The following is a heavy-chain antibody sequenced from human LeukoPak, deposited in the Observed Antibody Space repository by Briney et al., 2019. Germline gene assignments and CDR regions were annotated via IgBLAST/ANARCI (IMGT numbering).Heavy chain of an antibody. Sequence: SETLSLTCAVYGGTFSGYYWSWIRQPPGKGLEWIGEINYSGSTNYNPSLKSRVTISVDTSKNRFSLKLSSVTAADTAVYYCARPGSSWYFDYWGQGTLVTVSS. CDR3: ARPGSSWYFDY. CDR2: INYSGST. CDR1: GGTFSGYY. J-gene: IGHJ4*02. D-gene: IGHD6-13*01. V-gene: IGHV4-34*01.